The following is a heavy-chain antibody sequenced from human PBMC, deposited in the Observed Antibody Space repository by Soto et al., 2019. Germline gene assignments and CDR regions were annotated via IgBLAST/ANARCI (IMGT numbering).Heavy chain of an antibody. Sequence: HGESLQISCKGSGYSFTSYWIGCVRQMPGKGLEWMGIIYPGDSDTRYSPSFQGQVTISADKSISTAYLQWSSLKASDTAMYYCASKGYSGYDYYAFDIWGQGTMVTVSS. CDR3: ASKGYSGYDYYAFDI. D-gene: IGHD5-12*01. CDR1: GYSFTSYW. CDR2: IYPGDSDT. V-gene: IGHV5-51*01. J-gene: IGHJ3*02.